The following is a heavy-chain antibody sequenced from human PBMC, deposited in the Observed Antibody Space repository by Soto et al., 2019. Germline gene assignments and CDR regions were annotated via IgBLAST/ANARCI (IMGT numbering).Heavy chain of an antibody. Sequence: SETLSLTCTVSGGSISSSSYYWGWIRQPPGKGLEWIGSIYYSGSTHYNPSLTSRVTIAVDTSKNQFSLKLSPVTAADTAGYYCASLDLWIPVSGRDYYYYMDVWGKGTTVTVSS. CDR2: IYYSGST. V-gene: IGHV4-39*01. J-gene: IGHJ6*03. CDR1: GGSISSSSYY. CDR3: ASLDLWIPVSGRDYYYYMDV. D-gene: IGHD5-18*01.